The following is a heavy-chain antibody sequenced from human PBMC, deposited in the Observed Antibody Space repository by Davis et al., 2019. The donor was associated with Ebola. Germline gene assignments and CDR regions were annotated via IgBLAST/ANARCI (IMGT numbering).Heavy chain of an antibody. CDR1: GGSFSGYY. CDR3: ARNRRLGELSSLGYFDL. D-gene: IGHD3-16*02. Sequence: SETLSLTCAVYGGSFSGYYWSWIRQPPGKGLEWIGEINHSGSTNYNPSLKSRVTISVDTSKNQFSLKLSSVTAADTAVYYCARNRRLGELSSLGYFDLWGRGTLVTVSS. CDR2: INHSGST. J-gene: IGHJ2*01. V-gene: IGHV4-34*01.